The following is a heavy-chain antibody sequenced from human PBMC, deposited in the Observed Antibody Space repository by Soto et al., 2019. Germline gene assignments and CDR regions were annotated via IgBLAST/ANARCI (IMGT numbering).Heavy chain of an antibody. CDR2: IHYSGST. CDR1: GGSISSYY. J-gene: IGHJ6*02. D-gene: IGHD3-3*01. Sequence: SETLSLTCTVSGGSISSYYWSWIRQPPGKGLEWIGYIHYSGSTNYNPSLKSRVTISVDTSKNQFSLKLSSVTAADTAVYYCARLSITIFGVVPYGMGVWGQGTTVTVSS. V-gene: IGHV4-59*01. CDR3: ARLSITIFGVVPYGMGV.